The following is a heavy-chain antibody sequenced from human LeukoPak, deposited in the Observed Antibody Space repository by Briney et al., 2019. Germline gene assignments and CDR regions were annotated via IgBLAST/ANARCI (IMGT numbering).Heavy chain of an antibody. CDR1: GYTFTSYG. J-gene: IGHJ6*02. Sequence: GASVKVSCKASGYTFTSYGISWVRQAPGQGLEWMGWISAYNGNTNYAQKLQGRVTMTTDTSTSTAYMELRSLRSDDTAVYYCARDPGYYDSSGYYYYGMDVWGQGTTVTVSS. V-gene: IGHV1-18*01. CDR3: ARDPGYYDSSGYYYYGMDV. D-gene: IGHD3-22*01. CDR2: ISAYNGNT.